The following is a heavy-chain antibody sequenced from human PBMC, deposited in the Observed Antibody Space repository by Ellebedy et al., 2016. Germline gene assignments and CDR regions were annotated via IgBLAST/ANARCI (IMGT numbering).Heavy chain of an antibody. V-gene: IGHV3-30*04. J-gene: IGHJ4*02. CDR1: GFAFSRYA. D-gene: IGHD2-21*02. CDR3: ARDLEGGHYFKGTLLY. Sequence: GESLKISCAASGFAFSRYAIHWVRQAPGKGLEWVAVISYDGTNKYYTDSVKGRFTISRDNSKNTLYLQMITLRPEDTAVYYCARDLEGGHYFKGTLLYWGQGTPVTVSS. CDR2: ISYDGTNK.